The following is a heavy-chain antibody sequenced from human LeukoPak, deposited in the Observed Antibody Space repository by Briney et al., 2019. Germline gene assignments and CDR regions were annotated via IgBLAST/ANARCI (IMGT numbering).Heavy chain of an antibody. CDR2: INPNSGGT. CDR1: GYTFTCYY. V-gene: IGHV1-2*02. J-gene: IGHJ4*02. D-gene: IGHD5-12*01. CDR3: ARDSRGYVADY. Sequence: ASVKVSCKASGYTFTCYYMHWVRQAPGQGLEWMGWINPNSGGTNYAQKLQGRVTMTRDTSISTAYMELSRLRSDDTAVYYCARDSRGYVADYWGQGTLVTVSS.